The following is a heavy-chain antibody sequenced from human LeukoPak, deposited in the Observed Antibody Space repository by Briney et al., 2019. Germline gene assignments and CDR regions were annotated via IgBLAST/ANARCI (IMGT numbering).Heavy chain of an antibody. J-gene: IGHJ4*02. D-gene: IGHD3-10*01. CDR1: GYTFTSHG. Sequence: GASVKVSCEASGYTFTSHGISWVRQAPGQGLEWMGWISAYNGDTNYAQRFQGRVTMTTDTSTSTAYMELRSLRSDDTAVYYCARGGFDYYGTGRAFDVWGQGTLVTVSS. CDR2: ISAYNGDT. V-gene: IGHV1-18*01. CDR3: ARGGFDYYGTGRAFDV.